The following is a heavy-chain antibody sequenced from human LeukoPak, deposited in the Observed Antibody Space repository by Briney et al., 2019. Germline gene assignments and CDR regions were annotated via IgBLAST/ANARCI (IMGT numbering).Heavy chain of an antibody. CDR2: IYSGGST. CDR3: ARETYYYDSSGYGSAFDI. CDR1: GFTFSSNY. V-gene: IGHV3-53*01. D-gene: IGHD3-22*01. J-gene: IGHJ3*02. Sequence: PGGSLRLSCAASGFTFSSNYMSWVRQAPEKGLEWVSVIYSGGSTYYADSVKGRFTISRDNSKNTLYLQMNSLRAEDTAVYYCARETYYYDSSGYGSAFDIWGQGTMVTVS.